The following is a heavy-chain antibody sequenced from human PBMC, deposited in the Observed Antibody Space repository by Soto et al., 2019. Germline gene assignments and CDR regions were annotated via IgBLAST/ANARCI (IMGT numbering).Heavy chain of an antibody. CDR3: AKVRAMVILEDWFDP. CDR1: GFTFSSYA. CDR2: ISGSGGST. V-gene: IGHV3-23*01. J-gene: IGHJ5*02. Sequence: EVQLLESGGGLVQPGGYLRLSCAASGFTFSSYAMSWVGQAPGKGLEWVSAISGSGGSTYYADSVKGRFTSSRDNSKNTLYLQMNSLRAEDTAVYYCAKVRAMVILEDWFDPWGQGTLVTVSS. D-gene: IGHD5-18*01.